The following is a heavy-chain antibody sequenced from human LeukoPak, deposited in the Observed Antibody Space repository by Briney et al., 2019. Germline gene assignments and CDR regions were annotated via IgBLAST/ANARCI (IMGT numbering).Heavy chain of an antibody. J-gene: IGHJ4*02. D-gene: IGHD1-7*01. CDR2: ISSSSSTI. CDR1: GFTFSSYE. CDR3: ARDQVTGTTIVEGFDY. V-gene: IGHV3-48*01. Sequence: PGGSLRLSCAASGFTFSSYEMNWVRQAPGKGLEWVSYISSSSSTIYYADSVKGRFTISRDNAKNSLYLQMNSLRAEDTAVYYCARDQVTGTTIVEGFDYWGQGTLVTVSS.